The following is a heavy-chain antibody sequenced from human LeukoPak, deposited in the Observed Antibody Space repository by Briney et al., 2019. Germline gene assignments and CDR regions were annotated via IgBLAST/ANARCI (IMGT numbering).Heavy chain of an antibody. Sequence: SETLSLTCTVSGGSISSSSYYWGWIRQPPGKGLEWIGSIYYSGSTYYNPSLKSRVTISVDTSKNQFSLKLSSVTAADTAVYYCAGHGREYGDYEDYYYYMDVWGKGTTVTISS. CDR3: AGHGREYGDYEDYYYYMDV. CDR1: GGSISSSSYY. D-gene: IGHD4-17*01. CDR2: IYYSGST. J-gene: IGHJ6*03. V-gene: IGHV4-39*07.